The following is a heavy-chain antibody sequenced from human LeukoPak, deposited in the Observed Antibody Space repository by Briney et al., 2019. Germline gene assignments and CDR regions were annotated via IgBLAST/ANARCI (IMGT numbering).Heavy chain of an antibody. D-gene: IGHD4-11*01. CDR2: ISSSSSYI. J-gene: IGHJ3*02. CDR1: GFTFSSYS. V-gene: IGHV3-21*01. CDR3: ARDYSDAFDI. Sequence: GGSLRLSCAASGFTFSSYSMNWVRQAPGKGLEWVSYISSSSSYIYYADSVKRRFTISRDNAKNSLYLQMNSLRAEDTAVYYCARDYSDAFDIWGQGTMVTVSS.